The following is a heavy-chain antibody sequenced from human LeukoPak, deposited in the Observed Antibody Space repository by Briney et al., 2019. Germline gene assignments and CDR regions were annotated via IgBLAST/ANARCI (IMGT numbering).Heavy chain of an antibody. CDR3: ARTKYNWNYGAKNFVFDY. J-gene: IGHJ4*02. V-gene: IGHV4-31*03. Sequence: SQTLSLTCTVSAGSISSGGYYWSWIRQHPGKGLEWIGYIYYSGSTYYNPSLKSRVTISVDTSKNQFSLKLSSVTAADTAVYYCARTKYNWNYGAKNFVFDYWGQGTLVTVSS. CDR1: AGSISSGGYY. D-gene: IGHD1-7*01. CDR2: IYYSGST.